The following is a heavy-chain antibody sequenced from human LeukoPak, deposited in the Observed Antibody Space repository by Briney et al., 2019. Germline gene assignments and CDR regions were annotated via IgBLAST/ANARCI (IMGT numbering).Heavy chain of an antibody. CDR1: GFTFSDYY. D-gene: IGHD4-17*01. J-gene: IGHJ4*02. CDR3: ARVDTVTSPREY. CDR2: ISSSGSTI. Sequence: GGSLRLSCAAAGFTFSDYYMSWIRQAPGKGLEWVSYISSSGSTIYYADSVKGRFTISRDNAKNPLYLQMNSLRAEDTAVYYCARVDTVTSPREYWGQGTLVTVSS. V-gene: IGHV3-11*01.